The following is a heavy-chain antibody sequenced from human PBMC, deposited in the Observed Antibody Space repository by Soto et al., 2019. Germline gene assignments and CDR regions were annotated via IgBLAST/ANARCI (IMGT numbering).Heavy chain of an antibody. J-gene: IGHJ4*02. CDR1: NASITSSGYY. V-gene: IGHV4-31*03. Sequence: QVQLQESGPRLVEASQTLSLTCTVSNASITSSGYYWSWFRQPPGKRLEWIGYIYHSGSTFYSPSLLSRLIMSVDTSRNQFSLTLRSVTAADTAVYHCARMSGTYYVPDYWGQGTLVTVSS. D-gene: IGHD1-26*01. CDR3: ARMSGTYYVPDY. CDR2: IYHSGST.